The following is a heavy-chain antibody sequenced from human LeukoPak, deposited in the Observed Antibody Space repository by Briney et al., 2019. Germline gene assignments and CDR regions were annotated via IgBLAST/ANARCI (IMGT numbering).Heavy chain of an antibody. J-gene: IGHJ4*02. D-gene: IGHD2-2*01. V-gene: IGHV4-4*07. CDR2: IKTSGST. Sequence: SETLSLTCTVSGASISSYYWSWIRQVAGKGLEWIGVIKTSGSTNYNPSLKSRLTISLDTSKNQFSLKLSSVTAADTAVYYCAREDARSVPTAISPLDYWGQGTLVTVSS. CDR3: AREDARSVPTAISPLDY. CDR1: GASISSYY.